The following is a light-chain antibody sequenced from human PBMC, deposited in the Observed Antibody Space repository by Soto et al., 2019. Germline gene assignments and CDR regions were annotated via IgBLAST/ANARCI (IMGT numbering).Light chain of an antibody. J-gene: IGKJ1*01. CDR3: QQYGRSPRT. Sequence: ELTPYPDTVSLSHGERAALSCRASQSVSSSYLAWYQQKPGQAPRLLIYGASTRATGIPDRFSGSGSGTDFTLTISRLESEDFAVYYCQQYGRSPRTVGQGTKVDI. V-gene: IGKV3-20*01. CDR1: QSVSSSY. CDR2: GAS.